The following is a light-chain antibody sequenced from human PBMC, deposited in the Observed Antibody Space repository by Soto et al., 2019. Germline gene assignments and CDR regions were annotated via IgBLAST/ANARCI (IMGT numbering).Light chain of an antibody. J-gene: IGLJ1*01. CDR2: TSN. V-gene: IGLV1-44*01. Sequence: QSVMTQPPSASGTPGQRVTISCSGSNSNIGNNKVNWYQQLPGTSPKLLIYTSNQRPSGVPDRFSGSKSGTSASLAISGLQSEDEADYYGATWDDSLHGYVFGTGTKLTVL. CDR1: NSNIGNNK. CDR3: ATWDDSLHGYV.